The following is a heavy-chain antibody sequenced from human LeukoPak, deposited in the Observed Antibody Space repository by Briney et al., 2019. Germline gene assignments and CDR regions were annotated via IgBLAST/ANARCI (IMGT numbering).Heavy chain of an antibody. V-gene: IGHV1-2*02. D-gene: IGHD6-19*01. J-gene: IGHJ4*02. Sequence: ASVKVSCKASGYTFTGYYMHWVPQAPGQGRKWMGWINPNSGGTNYAQKFQGRVTMTRDTSISTAYMELSRLRSDDTAVYYCARDIAVAGTYWGQGTLVTVSS. CDR2: INPNSGGT. CDR3: ARDIAVAGTY. CDR1: GYTFTGYY.